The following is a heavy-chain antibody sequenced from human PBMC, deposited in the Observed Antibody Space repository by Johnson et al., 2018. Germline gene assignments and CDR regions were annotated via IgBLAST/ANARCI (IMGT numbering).Heavy chain of an antibody. V-gene: IGHV3-23*04. Sequence: VQLVESGGDLVQPGGSLRLSCAASGFTFNSYVMSWVRQAPGKGLEWVSGISGSGGSTYYADSVKGRFTISRDNSKNTLYLQMNSLRVEDTAEYYCAKDKEKWVVRPQLLDVWGQGTTVTVSS. CDR1: GFTFNSYV. CDR2: ISGSGGST. J-gene: IGHJ6*02. D-gene: IGHD2-21*01. CDR3: AKDKEKWVVRPQLLDV.